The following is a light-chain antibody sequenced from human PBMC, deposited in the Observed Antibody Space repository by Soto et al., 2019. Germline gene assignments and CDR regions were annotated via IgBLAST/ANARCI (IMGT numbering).Light chain of an antibody. CDR2: DVS. J-gene: IGLJ2*01. V-gene: IGLV2-8*01. CDR3: SSYAASQVV. CDR1: STDVGGNNY. Sequence: QSALTQPASASGSPGQSVTISCTGTSTDVGGNNYVSWYQQHPGKAPKLLIYDVSNRPSGVPVRFSGSKSGNTASLTVSGVEEEDDAYYYCSSYAASQVVFGGGTKVTVL.